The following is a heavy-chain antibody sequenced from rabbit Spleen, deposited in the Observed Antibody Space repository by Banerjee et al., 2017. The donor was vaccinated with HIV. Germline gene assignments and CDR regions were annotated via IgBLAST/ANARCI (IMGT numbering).Heavy chain of an antibody. V-gene: IGHV1S7*01. Sequence: QLKETGGRLVQPGGPLKLSSKAAGFYFSNYGVTWVRQAPGRWLEWIGCIDTVFGSTYNATWVNGRFTMTSHNAQNTLYMELNSLTAADTAPYVCVRDTCHVNLWGQGTLVTVS. J-gene: IGHJ4*01. CDR2: IDTVFGST. CDR3: VRDTCHVNL. CDR1: GFYFSNYG.